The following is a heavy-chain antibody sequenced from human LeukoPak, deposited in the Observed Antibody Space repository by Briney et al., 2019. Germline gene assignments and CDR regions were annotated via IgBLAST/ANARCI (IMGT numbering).Heavy chain of an antibody. Sequence: GGSLRLSCAASGFSVSDYWMTWVRQAPGKGLEWVANIKQDGSGKTYVDSVKGRFTISRDNAKNSLYLQMNSLRVEDTAMYYRVRDGGTDWYDPWGQGTLVTVFS. CDR2: IKQDGSGK. D-gene: IGHD3-16*01. CDR1: GFSVSDYW. CDR3: VRDGGTDWYDP. V-gene: IGHV3-7*01. J-gene: IGHJ5*02.